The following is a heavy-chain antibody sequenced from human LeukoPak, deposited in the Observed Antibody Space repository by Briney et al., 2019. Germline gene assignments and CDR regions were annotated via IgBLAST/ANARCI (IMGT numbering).Heavy chain of an antibody. D-gene: IGHD5-18*01. Sequence: SETLSLTCTVSGGSLRSYSWSWIRQPPGKGLEWIGYIYHSGSTYYNPSLKSRVTISVDRSKNQFSLKLSSVTAADTAVYYCARAGYSYGYFDYWGQGTLVTVSS. V-gene: IGHV4-30-2*01. CDR1: GGSLRSYS. J-gene: IGHJ4*02. CDR2: IYHSGST. CDR3: ARAGYSYGYFDY.